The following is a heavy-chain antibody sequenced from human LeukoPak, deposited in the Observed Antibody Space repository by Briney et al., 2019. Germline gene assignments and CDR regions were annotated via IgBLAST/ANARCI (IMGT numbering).Heavy chain of an antibody. J-gene: IGHJ4*02. V-gene: IGHV3-23*01. CDR3: AKVGALVAHTGDY. CDR2: ISGTGGSI. CDR1: GFNFRDFV. D-gene: IGHD2-8*02. Sequence: PGGALRLSCSVSGFNFRDFVMTWVRQTQGKGLEWLSTISGTGGSIYYADSVKGRFNISRDNSKNSLFLQMTRLRAEDTALYYCAKVGALVAHTGDYWGQGSLVTVS.